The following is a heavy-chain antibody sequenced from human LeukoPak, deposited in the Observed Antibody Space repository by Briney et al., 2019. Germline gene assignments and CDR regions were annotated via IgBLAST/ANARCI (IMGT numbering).Heavy chain of an antibody. D-gene: IGHD2-8*01. J-gene: IGHJ4*02. CDR3: SRNLLASYCTNCVCYGVDY. CDR1: GYSFTSYW. V-gene: IGHV5-10-1*01. Sequence: GESLKISCKGSGYSFTSYWISWVRQMPGKGLEWMGRIDPSDSYTNYSPSFQGHVTISADKSISTAYLQWSSLKTSDTAMYYCSRNLLASYCTNCVCYGVDYWGEGTLVTVSS. CDR2: IDPSDSYT.